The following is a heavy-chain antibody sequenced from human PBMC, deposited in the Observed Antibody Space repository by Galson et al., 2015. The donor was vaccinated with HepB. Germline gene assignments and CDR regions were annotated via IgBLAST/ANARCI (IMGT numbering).Heavy chain of an antibody. V-gene: IGHV1-69*13. D-gene: IGHD3-16*02. J-gene: IGHJ6*02. CDR3: ARDGLGDDYVWGSYRPRGDYYYGMDV. CDR2: IIPIFGTA. CDR1: GGTFSSYA. Sequence: SVKVSCKASGGTFSSYAISWVRQAPGQGLEWMGGIIPIFGTANYAQKFQGRVTITADESTSTAYMELSSLRSEDTAVYYCARDGLGDDYVWGSYRPRGDYYYGMDVWGQGTTVTVSS.